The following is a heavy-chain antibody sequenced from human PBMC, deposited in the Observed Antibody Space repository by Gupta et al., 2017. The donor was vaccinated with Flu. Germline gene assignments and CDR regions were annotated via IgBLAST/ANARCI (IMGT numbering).Heavy chain of an antibody. V-gene: IGHV1-18*01. J-gene: IGHJ5*02. CDR1: GYTFTSFG. D-gene: IGHD3-3*01. CDR3: ARAPTLRLFEWSLPGWFDP. Sequence: QLQLVQSGAEVKKPGASVKVSCKASGYTFTSFGITWVRRAPGQGLEWMGWMSAYNGNSKYAQKFQGRVTMTTDTSTDTAYMQLKNLRSDDKAVYFCARAPTLRLFEWSLPGWFDPWGQGTPVTVSS. CDR2: MSAYNGNS.